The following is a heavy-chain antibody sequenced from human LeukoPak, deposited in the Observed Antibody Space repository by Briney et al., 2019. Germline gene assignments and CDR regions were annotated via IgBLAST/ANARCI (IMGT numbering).Heavy chain of an antibody. CDR3: AGNPYYYDSSGQNWFDP. CDR1: GYSFTSYW. V-gene: IGHV5-51*01. J-gene: IGHJ5*02. Sequence: GESPKISCKGSGYSFTSYWIGWVRQMPGKGLEWMGIIYPGDSDTRYSPSFQGQVTISADKSISTAYLQWSSLKASDTAMYYCAGNPYYYDSSGQNWFDPWGQGTLVTVSS. D-gene: IGHD3-22*01. CDR2: IYPGDSDT.